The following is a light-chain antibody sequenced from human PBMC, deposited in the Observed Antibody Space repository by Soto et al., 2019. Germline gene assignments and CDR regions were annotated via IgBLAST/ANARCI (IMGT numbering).Light chain of an antibody. J-gene: IGKJ2*01. Sequence: DIQMTQSPSSLSASVGDRVTITCQASQDIQNYINWYQHTPGKAPKLLIFDASNLQPGVASRFSGRASGTDFFLTISSLHPEDFATYFCQQHHDFPYTFGLGTKLDIK. V-gene: IGKV1-33*01. CDR3: QQHHDFPYT. CDR1: QDIQNY. CDR2: DAS.